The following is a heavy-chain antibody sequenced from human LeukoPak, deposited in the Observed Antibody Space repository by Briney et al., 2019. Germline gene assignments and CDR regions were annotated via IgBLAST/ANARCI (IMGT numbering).Heavy chain of an antibody. V-gene: IGHV1-2*02. CDR1: GYTFTGYY. CDR2: INPHSGAT. CDR3: AREFLPGANNWFDP. Sequence: GASVKVSCKASGYTFTGYYMHWVRQAPGQGLEWMGWINPHSGATNYAQKFQGRVTMTRDTSISTAYMELSRLRSDDTALYYFAREFLPGANNWFDPWGQGTLVTVSS. J-gene: IGHJ5*02. D-gene: IGHD3-10*01.